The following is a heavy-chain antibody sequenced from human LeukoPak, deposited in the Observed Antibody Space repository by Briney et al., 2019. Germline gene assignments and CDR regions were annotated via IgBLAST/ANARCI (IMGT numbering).Heavy chain of an antibody. Sequence: GGSLRLSCAASGFSFSSYWMSWVRQAPGKGLEWVANIKQDGSATPYVDSVKVRFTTSRANAKNSLYLQMNSLRAEDTAVYYCARNRGAGGGYFDYWGQGALVTVSS. V-gene: IGHV3-7*05. CDR3: ARNRGAGGGYFDY. D-gene: IGHD3-16*01. CDR1: GFSFSSYW. J-gene: IGHJ4*02. CDR2: IKQDGSAT.